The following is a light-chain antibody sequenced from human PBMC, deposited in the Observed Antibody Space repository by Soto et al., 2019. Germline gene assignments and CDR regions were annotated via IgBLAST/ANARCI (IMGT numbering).Light chain of an antibody. CDR2: AAS. V-gene: IGKV1-39*01. Sequence: DIQMTQSPSSLSAPVGDRVTITCRSSQSISSYLKWYQQKPGKDPKLLIYAASSLQSGVPSRFSGSGSGTDFTLTISSLQTEDFATYDCQQSYSTTQTFGQGTKGDIK. CDR1: QSISSY. CDR3: QQSYSTTQT. J-gene: IGKJ1*01.